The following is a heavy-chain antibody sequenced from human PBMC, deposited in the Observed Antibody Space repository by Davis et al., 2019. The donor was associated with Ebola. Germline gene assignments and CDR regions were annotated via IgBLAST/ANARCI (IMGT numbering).Heavy chain of an antibody. Sequence: GESLKISCAASGFTFSSYGMHWVRQAPGKGLEWVAVISYDGSNKYYADSVKGRFTISRDNSKNTLYLQMNGLKTEDTAVYYCTKAVLGYWGQGTLVTVSS. CDR1: GFTFSSYG. J-gene: IGHJ4*02. CDR3: TKAVLGY. D-gene: IGHD6-6*01. CDR2: ISYDGSNK. V-gene: IGHV3-30*18.